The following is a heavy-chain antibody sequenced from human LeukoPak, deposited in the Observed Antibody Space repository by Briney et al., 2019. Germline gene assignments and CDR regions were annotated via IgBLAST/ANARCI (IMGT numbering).Heavy chain of an antibody. V-gene: IGHV3-53*05. CDR3: ARESSGGSFDY. D-gene: IGHD3-10*01. Sequence: GGSLRLSCAASGFTVSSNYMSWVRQAPGKGLEWVSVIYSGGSTYYADSVKGRFTISRDNSKDTLYLQMNSLRAEDTAVYYCARESSGGSFDYWGQGTLVTVSS. J-gene: IGHJ4*02. CDR2: IYSGGST. CDR1: GFTVSSNY.